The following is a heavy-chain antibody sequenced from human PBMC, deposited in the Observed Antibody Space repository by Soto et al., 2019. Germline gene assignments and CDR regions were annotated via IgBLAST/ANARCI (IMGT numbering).Heavy chain of an antibody. CDR2: FDPEDGET. V-gene: IGHV1-24*01. Sequence: GASVKVSCKVSGYTLTELSMHWVRQAPGKGLEWMGGFDPEDGETIYAQKFQGRVTMTKDTSTGTAYMELSSLRSDDTAVYYCARDVHYYDSSGYYVPTRDAFDIWGQGTMVTVS. CDR3: ARDVHYYDSSGYYVPTRDAFDI. D-gene: IGHD3-22*01. CDR1: GYTLTELS. J-gene: IGHJ3*02.